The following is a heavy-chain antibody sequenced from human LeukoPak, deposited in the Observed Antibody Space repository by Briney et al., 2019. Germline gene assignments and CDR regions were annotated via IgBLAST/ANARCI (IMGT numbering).Heavy chain of an antibody. V-gene: IGHV3-74*01. CDR1: GFTFRTYW. D-gene: IGHD3-22*01. Sequence: PGGSLRLSCAASGFTFRTYWMHWVRQAPGKGLVWVSRISPDGITTTYAASAKGRFTISRDNAKNTLYLQMNSLRVEDTAVYYCVRDGHYHNSAFDPWGQGTLVTVSS. J-gene: IGHJ5*02. CDR2: ISPDGITT. CDR3: VRDGHYHNSAFDP.